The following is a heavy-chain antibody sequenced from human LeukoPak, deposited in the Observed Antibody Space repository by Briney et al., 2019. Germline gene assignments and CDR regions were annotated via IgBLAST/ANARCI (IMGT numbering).Heavy chain of an antibody. CDR1: GGSISTHY. V-gene: IGHV4-59*08. J-gene: IGHJ4*02. Sequence: SETLSLTCTVCGGSISTHYWTFIRQPPGKGLEWIGYGYYSGITDYNPSLKSRVTISVDTSKNQFSLNLNSVTAADTAVYYCARSRRLAGAATVIDFWGQGILITVSS. D-gene: IGHD2-15*01. CDR3: ARSRRLAGAATVIDF. CDR2: GYYSGIT.